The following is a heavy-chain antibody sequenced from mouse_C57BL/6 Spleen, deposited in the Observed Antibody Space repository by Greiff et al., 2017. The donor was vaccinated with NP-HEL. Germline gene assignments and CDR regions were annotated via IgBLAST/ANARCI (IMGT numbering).Heavy chain of an antibody. CDR3: ARGDGSHFDY. Sequence: QVQLQQPGAELVMPGASVKLSCKASGYTFTSYWMHWVKQRPGQGLEWIGEIDPSDSYTNYNQKFKGKSTLTVDKSSSTAYMQLSSLTSEDSAVYYCARGDGSHFDYWGQGTTLTVSS. CDR2: IDPSDSYT. J-gene: IGHJ2*01. D-gene: IGHD2-3*01. CDR1: GYTFTSYW. V-gene: IGHV1-69*01.